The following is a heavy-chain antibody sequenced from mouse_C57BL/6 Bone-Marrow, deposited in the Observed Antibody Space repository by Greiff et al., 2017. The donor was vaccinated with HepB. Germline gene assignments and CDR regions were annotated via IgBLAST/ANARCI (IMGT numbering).Heavy chain of an antibody. D-gene: IGHD2-3*01. V-gene: IGHV1-5*01. J-gene: IGHJ4*01. Sequence: VQLQQSGTVLARPGASVKMSCKTSGYTFTSYWMHWVKQRPGQGLEWIGAIYPGNSDTSYNQKFKGKAKLTAVTSASTAYMELSSLTNEDSAVYYCARRAVTTPYAMDYWGQGTSVTVSS. CDR2: IYPGNSDT. CDR1: GYTFTSYW. CDR3: ARRAVTTPYAMDY.